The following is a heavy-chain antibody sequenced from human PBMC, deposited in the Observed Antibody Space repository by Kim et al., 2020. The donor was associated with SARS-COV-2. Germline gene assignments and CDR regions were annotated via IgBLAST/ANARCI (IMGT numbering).Heavy chain of an antibody. CDR3: ARDRENDYGEHYFDY. D-gene: IGHD4-17*01. J-gene: IGHJ4*02. Sequence: PSLKSRVNISVDASKDQLSLKLSSVTAADTAVYYCARDRENDYGEHYFDYWGQGTLVTVAS. V-gene: IGHV4-31*02.